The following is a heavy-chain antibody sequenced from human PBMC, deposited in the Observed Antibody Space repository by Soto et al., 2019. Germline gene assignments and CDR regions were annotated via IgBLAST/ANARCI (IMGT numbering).Heavy chain of an antibody. D-gene: IGHD4-17*01. CDR3: GREAGDYDRYFDL. Sequence: QVQLVQSGAEVKEPGASVKVSCKTSGYTFTSHGVYWVRQAPGQGLEWVGWISPYNGNTNYEQRLQGRVTLTTDTSTSTAYMELRSLRLDDTAVYYCGREAGDYDRYFDLWGRGTPVTVSS. V-gene: IGHV1-18*01. CDR2: ISPYNGNT. CDR1: GYTFTSHG. J-gene: IGHJ2*01.